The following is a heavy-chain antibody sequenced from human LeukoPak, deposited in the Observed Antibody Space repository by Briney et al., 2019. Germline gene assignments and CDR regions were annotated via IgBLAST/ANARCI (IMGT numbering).Heavy chain of an antibody. D-gene: IGHD4-17*01. J-gene: IGHJ4*02. CDR1: GFTFSGYA. Sequence: GGSLRLSCAASGFTFSGYAMNWVRQAPGKGLEWLSHISSTGGTIYYADSVKGRLTVSRDNAKNSLYLQMNSLRAEETAVYYCAKSDPYGDSLIEIWGQGALVTVSS. CDR2: ISSTGGTI. CDR3: AKSDPYGDSLIEI. V-gene: IGHV3-48*03.